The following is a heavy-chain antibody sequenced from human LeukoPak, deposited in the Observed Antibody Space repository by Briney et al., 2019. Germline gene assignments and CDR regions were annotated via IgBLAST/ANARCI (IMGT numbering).Heavy chain of an antibody. CDR3: ARLIVVVTAVDY. V-gene: IGHV3-21*04. CDR1: GFTFSSYS. CDR2: ISSSSSYI. Sequence: PGGSLRLSCAASGFTFSSYSMDWVRQAPGKGLEWVSSISSSSSYIYYADSVKGRFTISRDNAKNSLYLQMNSLRAEDTAVYYCARLIVVVTAVDYWGQGTLVTVSS. D-gene: IGHD2-21*02. J-gene: IGHJ4*02.